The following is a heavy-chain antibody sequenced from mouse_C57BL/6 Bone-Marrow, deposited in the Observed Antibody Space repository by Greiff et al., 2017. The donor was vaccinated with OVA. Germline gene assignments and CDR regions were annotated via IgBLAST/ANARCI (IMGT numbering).Heavy chain of an antibody. CDR2: IDPENGDT. J-gene: IGHJ1*03. D-gene: IGHD1-1*01. V-gene: IGHV14-4*01. Sequence: VQLQQSGAELVRPGASVKLSCTASGFNIKDDYMHWVKQRPEQGLEWIGWIDPENGDTEYPSKFQGKATITADTSSNTAYLQLSSLTSEDTAVYYCTTRHYGSSWYFDVWGTGTTVTVSS. CDR1: GFNIKDDY. CDR3: TTRHYGSSWYFDV.